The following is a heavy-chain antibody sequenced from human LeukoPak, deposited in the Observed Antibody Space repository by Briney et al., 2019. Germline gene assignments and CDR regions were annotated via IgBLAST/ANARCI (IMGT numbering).Heavy chain of an antibody. CDR3: ARAGYCSSTSCSSGPNWFDP. CDR2: IYHSGST. CDR1: GGSISSGGYY. Sequence: SETLSLTCTVSGGSISSGGYYWSWIRQPPGKGLEWIGYIYHSGSTYYNPSLKSRVTISVDRSKNQFSLKLSSVTAADTAVYYCARAGYCSSTSCSSGPNWFDPWGQGTLVTVSS. J-gene: IGHJ5*02. V-gene: IGHV4-30-2*01. D-gene: IGHD2-2*03.